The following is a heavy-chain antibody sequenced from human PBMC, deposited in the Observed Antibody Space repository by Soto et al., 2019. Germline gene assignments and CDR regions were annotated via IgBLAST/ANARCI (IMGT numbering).Heavy chain of an antibody. CDR1: GGSISSSNW. Sequence: SVTLSLTCAVSGGSISSSNWWIWVRQPPGKGLEWIGEIYHSGSTNYNPSLKSRVTISVDKSKNQFSLKLSSVTAADTAVYYCAREKGGSSWYYYGMDVWGQGTTVTVSS. J-gene: IGHJ6*02. V-gene: IGHV4-4*02. CDR2: IYHSGST. CDR3: AREKGGSSWYYYGMDV. D-gene: IGHD6-13*01.